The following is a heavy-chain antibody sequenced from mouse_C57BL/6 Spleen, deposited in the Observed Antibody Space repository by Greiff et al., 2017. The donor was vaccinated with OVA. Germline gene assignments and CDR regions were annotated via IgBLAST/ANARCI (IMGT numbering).Heavy chain of an antibody. D-gene: IGHD1-1*01. Sequence: EVQLQQSGPELVKPGASVKISCTASGYTFTDSYMNWVKQSHGKSLEWIGDINPNNGGTSYNQKFKGKATLTVEQSSSTAYMELRSLTAEDSAVYYCARDGQYGSSYDYAMDYWGQGTSVTVSS. CDR3: ARDGQYGSSYDYAMDY. CDR1: GYTFTDSY. V-gene: IGHV1-26*01. CDR2: INPNNGGT. J-gene: IGHJ4*01.